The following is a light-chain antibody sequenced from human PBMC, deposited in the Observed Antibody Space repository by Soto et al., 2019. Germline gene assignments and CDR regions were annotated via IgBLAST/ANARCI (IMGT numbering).Light chain of an antibody. CDR1: QGIRNE. Sequence: AIQMTQSPSSLSASVGPRVTIPCRASQGIRNELSWFQQRPGSAPTLLISAASRLQSGVPSRFSGRGSGTDFTLTISSLQPEDFATYYCLQDYDYPRTFGQGTKVDIK. J-gene: IGKJ1*01. CDR2: AAS. CDR3: LQDYDYPRT. V-gene: IGKV1-6*01.